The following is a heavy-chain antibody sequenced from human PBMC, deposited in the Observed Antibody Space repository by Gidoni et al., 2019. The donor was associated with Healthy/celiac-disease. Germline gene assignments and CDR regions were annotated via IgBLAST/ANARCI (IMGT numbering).Heavy chain of an antibody. V-gene: IGHV3-30-3*01. Sequence: QVQLVESGGGVVQPGRSLRLSCAASGFTFSSYAMHWVRQAPGKGLEWVAVISYDGSNKYYADSVKGRFTISRDNSKNTLYLQMNSLRAEDTAVYYCARDTAPIDGYNPQPDAFDIWGQGTMVTVFS. CDR1: GFTFSSYA. J-gene: IGHJ3*02. CDR3: ARDTAPIDGYNPQPDAFDI. D-gene: IGHD5-12*01. CDR2: ISYDGSNK.